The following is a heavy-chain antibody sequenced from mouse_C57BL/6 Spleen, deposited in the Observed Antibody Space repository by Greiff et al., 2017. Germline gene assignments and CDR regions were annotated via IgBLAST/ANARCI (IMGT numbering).Heavy chain of an antibody. V-gene: IGHV1-55*01. D-gene: IGHD1-1*01. J-gene: IGHJ2*01. CDR1: GYTFTSYW. Sequence: VQLQQPGAELVKPGASVKMSCKASGYTFTSYWITWVKQRPGQGLEWIGDIYPGSGSTNYNEKFKSKATLTVETSSSTAYMQLSSLTSEDSAVYYCARYYGSSYVGYWGQGTTLTVSS. CDR3: ARYYGSSYVGY. CDR2: IYPGSGST.